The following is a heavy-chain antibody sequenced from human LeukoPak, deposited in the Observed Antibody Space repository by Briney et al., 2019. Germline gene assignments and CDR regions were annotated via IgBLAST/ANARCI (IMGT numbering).Heavy chain of an antibody. J-gene: IGHJ4*02. CDR3: ARSEGYDTSSVAY. V-gene: IGHV1-2*02. Sequence: GASLKVSCKASGYTFTDYYMHWVRQAPGQGLEWMGWINPNSGDTNYAQKFQGRVIMTRDTSISTAYVELSRLRSDDTAVYYCARSEGYDTSSVAYWGQGTLVTVSS. CDR1: GYTFTDYY. CDR2: INPNSGDT. D-gene: IGHD3-22*01.